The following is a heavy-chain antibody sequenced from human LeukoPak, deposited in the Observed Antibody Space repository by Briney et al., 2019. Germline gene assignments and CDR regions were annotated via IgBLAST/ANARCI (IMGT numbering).Heavy chain of an antibody. Sequence: GASVKVSCKASGGTFSSYTISWVRQAPGQGLEWMGRIIPILGIANYAQKFQGRVTITADKSTSTAYMELSSLRPEDTAVYYCARDVRSNLLGYWGQGTLVTVSS. D-gene: IGHD3-16*01. CDR3: ARDVRSNLLGY. CDR2: IIPILGIA. CDR1: GGTFSSYT. V-gene: IGHV1-69*04. J-gene: IGHJ4*02.